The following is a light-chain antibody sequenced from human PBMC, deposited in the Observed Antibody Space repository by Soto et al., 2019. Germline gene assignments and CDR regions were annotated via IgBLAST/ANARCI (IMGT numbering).Light chain of an antibody. CDR1: QSVGSN. Sequence: EIVMTQSPATLSVSPGERATLSCRASQSVGSNLAWYQQKPGHAPRLLIYGASTRATGIPARFSGSGSGTEFTLTISSLQSEDFAVYCCQQYNNWPPAFGQGTRLEIK. CDR3: QQYNNWPPA. J-gene: IGKJ5*01. V-gene: IGKV3-15*01. CDR2: GAS.